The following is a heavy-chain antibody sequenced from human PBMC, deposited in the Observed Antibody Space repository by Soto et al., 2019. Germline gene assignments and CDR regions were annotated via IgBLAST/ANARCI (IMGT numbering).Heavy chain of an antibody. CDR2: INHSGST. CDR1: GGSFSGYY. V-gene: IGHV4-34*01. J-gene: IGHJ6*02. CDR3: ARGVADYDFWSGYPPHLYYYYGMDV. D-gene: IGHD3-3*01. Sequence: WETLSLTCAVYGGSFSGYYWSWIRQPPGKGLEWIGEINHSGSTDYNPSLKSRVTISVDTSKNQFSLKLSSVTAADTAVYYCARGVADYDFWSGYPPHLYYYYGMDVWGQGTTVTVSS.